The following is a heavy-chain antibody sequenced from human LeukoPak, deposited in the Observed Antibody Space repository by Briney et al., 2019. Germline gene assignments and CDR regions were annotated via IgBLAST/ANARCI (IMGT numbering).Heavy chain of an antibody. V-gene: IGHV4-34*01. CDR1: GGSFSGYY. CDR2: INHSGST. CDR3: ARYHGSGSYYLDY. Sequence: SETLSLTCAVYGGSFSGYYWSWIRQPPGKGLEWIGEINHSGSTNYNPSLKSRVTISVDTSKNQFSLKLSSVTAADTAVYYCARYHGSGSYYLDYWGQGTLVTVSS. J-gene: IGHJ4*02. D-gene: IGHD3-10*01.